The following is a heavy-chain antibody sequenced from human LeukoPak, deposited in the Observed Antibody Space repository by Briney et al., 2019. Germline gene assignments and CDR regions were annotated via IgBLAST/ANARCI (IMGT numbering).Heavy chain of an antibody. CDR3: ARVSGVVTAPEHFQH. D-gene: IGHD2-21*02. Sequence: GGSLILSCTASGFTFSSYEMNWVRQAPGKGLEWVSYISSSGSTTYYPDSVKGRFTISRDNAGNSLYLQMNGLRAEDTAVYYCARVSGVVTAPEHFQHWGQGTLVTVSS. J-gene: IGHJ1*01. CDR1: GFTFSSYE. CDR2: ISSSGSTT. V-gene: IGHV3-48*03.